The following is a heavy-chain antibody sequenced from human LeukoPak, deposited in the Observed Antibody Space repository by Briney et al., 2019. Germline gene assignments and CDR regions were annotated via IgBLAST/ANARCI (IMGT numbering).Heavy chain of an antibody. V-gene: IGHV1-3*01. J-gene: IGHJ4*02. CDR3: AKGPGFDY. Sequence: KFQGRVTFTRDTSASTAYVDLSSLRSEDTAVYYCAKGPGFDYWGQGTLVTVSS.